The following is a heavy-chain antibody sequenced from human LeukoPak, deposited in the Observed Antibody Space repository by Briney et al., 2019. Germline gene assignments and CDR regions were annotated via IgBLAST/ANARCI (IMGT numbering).Heavy chain of an antibody. D-gene: IGHD6-13*01. V-gene: IGHV4-39*01. Sequence: TETLSLTCTVSGGSISSSSYYWGWIRQPPGKGLGWIGSIYYSGSTYYNPSLKSRVTISVDTSKNQFSLKLSSVTAADTAVYYCARHSSNRNWFDPWGQGTLVTVSS. CDR3: ARHSSNRNWFDP. J-gene: IGHJ5*02. CDR2: IYYSGST. CDR1: GGSISSSSYY.